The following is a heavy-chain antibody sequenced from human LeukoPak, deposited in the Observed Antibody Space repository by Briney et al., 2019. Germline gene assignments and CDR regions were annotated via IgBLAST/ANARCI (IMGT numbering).Heavy chain of an antibody. J-gene: IGHJ4*02. V-gene: IGHV3-7*01. CDR3: ARMVTSSWWD. D-gene: IGHD6-13*01. CDR2: IKKDGSET. CDR1: GFTFGNYW. Sequence: GGSLRLSCAASGFTFGNYWMSWVRQAPGKGLEWVANIKKDGSETYYADSVKGRFTISRDNTKISLYLQMNSLRVGDTAVYYCARMVTSSWWDWGQGTLVTVSA.